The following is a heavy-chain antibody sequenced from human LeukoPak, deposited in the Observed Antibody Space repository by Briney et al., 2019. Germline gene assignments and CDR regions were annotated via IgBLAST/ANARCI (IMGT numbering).Heavy chain of an antibody. CDR3: ARVGEEAVDY. CDR2: ITSTSTYI. V-gene: IGHV3-21*01. D-gene: IGHD3-16*01. CDR1: GFTFSSYN. Sequence: GGSLRLSCAASGFTFSSYNMNWVRQAPGKGLEWVSTITSTSTYIAYADSVKGRFTISRDNADNSLYLQMNSLRDDDTAVYYCARVGEEAVDYWGQGTLVTVSS. J-gene: IGHJ4*02.